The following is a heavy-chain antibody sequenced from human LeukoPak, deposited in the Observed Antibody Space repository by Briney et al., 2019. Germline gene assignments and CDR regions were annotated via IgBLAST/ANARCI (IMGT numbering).Heavy chain of an antibody. CDR1: GFTFSSYA. CDR2: ISGSGGST. Sequence: PGGSLRLSCAASGFTFSSYAMSWVRQAPGKGLEWVSAISGSGGSTYYADSVKGRFTISRDNSKNTLYLQMNSLRAEDTAVYYYAKQLVAARYYYYGMDVWGQGTTVTVSS. D-gene: IGHD6-6*01. CDR3: AKQLVAARYYYYGMDV. J-gene: IGHJ6*02. V-gene: IGHV3-23*01.